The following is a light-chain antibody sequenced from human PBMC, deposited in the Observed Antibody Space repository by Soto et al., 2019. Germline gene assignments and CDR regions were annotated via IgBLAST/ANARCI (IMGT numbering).Light chain of an antibody. J-gene: IGLJ2*01. CDR3: SSYTSSSTLV. CDR2: EVS. V-gene: IGLV2-14*01. Sequence: QSALTQPASVSGSPGQSITISCTGTTSDIGSYNYVSWYQQHPGNAPQLIVYEVSHRPSGVSNRFSGSKSGNTASLTISGLQADDEADYYCSSYTSSSTLVFGGGTKLTVL. CDR1: TSDIGSYNY.